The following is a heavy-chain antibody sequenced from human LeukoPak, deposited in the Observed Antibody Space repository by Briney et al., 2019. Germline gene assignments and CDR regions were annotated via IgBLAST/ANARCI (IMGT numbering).Heavy chain of an antibody. CDR1: GYTFTRYG. D-gene: IGHD5-12*01. J-gene: IGHJ5*02. V-gene: IGHV1-18*01. Sequence: ASVKVSCKASGYTFTRYGISWVRQAPGQGLEWMGWISAYNGNTNYAQKLQGRVTMTTDTSTSTAYMELRSLRSDDTAVYYCARVLGLAKIQENWFDPWGQGTLVTVSS. CDR2: ISAYNGNT. CDR3: ARVLGLAKIQENWFDP.